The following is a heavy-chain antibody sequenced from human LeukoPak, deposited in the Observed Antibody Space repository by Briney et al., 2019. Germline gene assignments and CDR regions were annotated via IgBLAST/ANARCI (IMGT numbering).Heavy chain of an antibody. CDR2: ISYDGSAK. V-gene: IGHV3-30*04. CDR1: GFTFSNFA. Sequence: GGSLRLSCAASGFTFSNFAIHWVRQAPGKGLEWVAVISYDGSAKYYADSVKGRFSISRDNFKNTLYLQMNSLRAEDTAVYYCAKDDYDSSGYQGNAFDIWGQGTMGTVSS. CDR3: AKDDYDSSGYQGNAFDI. D-gene: IGHD3-22*01. J-gene: IGHJ3*02.